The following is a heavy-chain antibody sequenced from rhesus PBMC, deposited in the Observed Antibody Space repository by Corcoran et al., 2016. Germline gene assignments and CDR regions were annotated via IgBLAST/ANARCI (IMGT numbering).Heavy chain of an antibody. CDR3: AREVIAAAGMDY. CDR2: IYGSGGGT. CDR1: GGSISDDYY. V-gene: IGHV4-106*01. J-gene: IGHJ4*01. Sequence: QVQLQESGPGLVKPSETLSLTCAVPGGSISDDYYWSRIRQPPGKGLEWIGYIYGSGGGTNYNPSLRNRFTISIDTSKSQFSLKLGSVTAADTAVYYCAREVIAAAGMDYWGQGVLVTVSS. D-gene: IGHD6-31*01.